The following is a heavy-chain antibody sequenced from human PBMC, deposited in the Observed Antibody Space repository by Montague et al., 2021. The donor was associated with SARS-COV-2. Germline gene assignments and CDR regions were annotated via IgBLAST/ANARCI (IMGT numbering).Heavy chain of an antibody. CDR1: GFTFSSYA. CDR3: ARLHFDDPYYYGSGNLQLFDY. D-gene: IGHD3-10*01. Sequence: SLRLSCAASGFTFSSYAMHWVRQAPGKGLEWVAVISYDGSNKYYADSVKGRFTISRDNSKNTLYLQMNSLRAEDTAVYYCARLHFDDPYYYGSGNLQLFDYWGQGPLVTVSS. CDR2: ISYDGSNK. V-gene: IGHV3-30-3*01. J-gene: IGHJ4*02.